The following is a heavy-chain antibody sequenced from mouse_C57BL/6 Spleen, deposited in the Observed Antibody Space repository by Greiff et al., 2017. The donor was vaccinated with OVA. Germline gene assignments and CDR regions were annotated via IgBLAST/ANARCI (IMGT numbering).Heavy chain of an antibody. CDR1: GFSLTSYG. J-gene: IGHJ1*03. CDR2: IWSDGST. V-gene: IGHV2-6-1*01. CDR3: ARHSHYYGSSYWYFDV. D-gene: IGHD1-1*01. Sequence: VQVVESGPGLVAPSQSLSITCTVSGFSLTSYGVHWVRQPPGKGLEWLVVIWSDGSTTYNSALKSRLSISKDNSKSQVFLKMNSLQTDDTAMYYCARHSHYYGSSYWYFDVWGTGTTVTVSS.